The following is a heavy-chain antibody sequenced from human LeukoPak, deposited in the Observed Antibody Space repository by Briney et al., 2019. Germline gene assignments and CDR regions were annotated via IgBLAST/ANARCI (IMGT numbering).Heavy chain of an antibody. V-gene: IGHV4-34*01. J-gene: IGHJ3*02. CDR3: ASPSSVAVDAFDI. D-gene: IGHD3-22*01. CDR1: GGSLSGYY. CDR2: INPGGST. Sequence: SETLSLTCAVYGGSLSGYYWSWIRQPPGKGLEWIGEINPGGSTNYNPSLKSRVNISVDMSKNQFSLKLSSVTAADTAVYYCASPSSVAVDAFDIWGQGTMVTVSS.